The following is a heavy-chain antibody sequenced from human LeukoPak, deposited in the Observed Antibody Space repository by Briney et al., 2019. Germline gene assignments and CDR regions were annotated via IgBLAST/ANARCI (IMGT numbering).Heavy chain of an antibody. CDR2: IYTSGST. V-gene: IGHV4-4*07. CDR1: GGSISSYY. D-gene: IGHD6-19*01. CDR3: ARGFDSSSGWYPAFDI. Sequence: PSETLSLTCTVSGGSISSYYWSWIRQPAGKGLEWIGRIYTSGSTNYNPSLKSRVTMSVDTSKNQFSLKLSSVTAADTAVYYCARGFDSSSGWYPAFDIWGHGTMGTVSS. J-gene: IGHJ3*02.